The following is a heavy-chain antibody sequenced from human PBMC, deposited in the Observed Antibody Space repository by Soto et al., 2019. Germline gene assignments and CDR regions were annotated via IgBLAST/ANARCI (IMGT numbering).Heavy chain of an antibody. CDR2: ISGSGGST. CDR1: GFTFSSYA. CDR3: AKDSIIFGVVCYYFDY. Sequence: EVQLLEAGGGLVQPGGSLRLSCAASGFTFSSYAMSWVRQAPGKGLEWVSAISGSGGSTYYADSVKGRFTISRDNSKNTLYLQMNSLRAEDTAVYYCAKDSIIFGVVCYYFDYWGQGTLVTVSS. V-gene: IGHV3-23*01. J-gene: IGHJ4*02. D-gene: IGHD3-3*02.